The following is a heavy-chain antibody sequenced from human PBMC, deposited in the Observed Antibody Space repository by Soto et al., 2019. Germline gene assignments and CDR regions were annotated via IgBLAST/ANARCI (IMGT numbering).Heavy chain of an antibody. CDR3: ARDMDFWDNL. J-gene: IGHJ4*02. V-gene: IGHV4-39*02. Sequence: SETLSLTCTVSGDSISSSSYYWGWIRQPPGKGLEWIGSIYYSGSTYYNPSLKSRVTISVDTSKNQFSLKLSSVTAADTAVYYCARDMDFWDNLWGQGTLVTVSS. CDR1: GDSISSSSYY. D-gene: IGHD3-3*01. CDR2: IYYSGST.